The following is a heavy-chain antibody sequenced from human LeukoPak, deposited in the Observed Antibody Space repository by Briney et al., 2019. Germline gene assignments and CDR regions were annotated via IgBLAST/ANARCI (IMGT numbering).Heavy chain of an antibody. D-gene: IGHD3-10*01. Sequence: SETLSLTCAVYGGSFSGYYWSWIRQPPGKGLEWIGEINHSGSTNYNLSLKSRVTISVDTSKNQFSLKLSSVTAADTAVYYCARTGDSFDYWGQGTLVTVSS. CDR3: ARTGDSFDY. V-gene: IGHV4-34*01. J-gene: IGHJ4*02. CDR1: GGSFSGYY. CDR2: INHSGST.